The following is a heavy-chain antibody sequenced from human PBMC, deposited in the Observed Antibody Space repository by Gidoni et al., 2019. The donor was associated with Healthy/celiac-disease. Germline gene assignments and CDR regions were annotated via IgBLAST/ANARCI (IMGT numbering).Heavy chain of an antibody. J-gene: IGHJ3*02. D-gene: IGHD1-1*01. CDR3: ARADYNYDAFDI. Sequence: EVPLVESGGDLVQRGGPLSLPCAASGFTVSSNYISWVRQAPGKGLEWVSLIYSDGSTVYADSVKGKFTFSRDNSKNTLYLQLNSLRAEDTAVYYCARADYNYDAFDIWGQGTMVTVSS. CDR2: IYSDGST. V-gene: IGHV3-66*01. CDR1: GFTVSSNY.